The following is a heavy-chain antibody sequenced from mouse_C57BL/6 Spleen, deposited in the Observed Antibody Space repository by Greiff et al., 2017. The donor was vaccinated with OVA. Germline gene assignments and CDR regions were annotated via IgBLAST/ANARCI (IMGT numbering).Heavy chain of an antibody. D-gene: IGHD1-1*01. J-gene: IGHJ3*01. CDR1: GYTFTSYW. CDR2: IDPSDSET. V-gene: IGHV1-52*01. CDR3: ARRATVGGFAY. Sequence: VQLQQPGAELVRPGSSVKLSCKASGYTFTSYWMHWVKQRPIQGLEWIGNIDPSDSETHYNQKFKDKATLTVDKSSSTAYMQLSSLTSEDSAVYYCARRATVGGFAYWGQGTLVTVSA.